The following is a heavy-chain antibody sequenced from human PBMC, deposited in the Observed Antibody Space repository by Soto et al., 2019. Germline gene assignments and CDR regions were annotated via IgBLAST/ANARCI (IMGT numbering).Heavy chain of an antibody. J-gene: IGHJ4*02. CDR3: TKDRATHRNY. CDR2: ISSDGSNK. D-gene: IGHD5-12*01. CDR1: GFTLRNYV. V-gene: IGHV3-30*18. Sequence: QVQLVESGGGVVQPGRSLSLSCAASGFTLRNYVMPWVRQAPGKGLEWVAVISSDGSNKYYADSVKGRFTISRDNSKNTLYLQMNSLRIEDTAVYYCTKDRATHRNYWGQGTLVTVSS.